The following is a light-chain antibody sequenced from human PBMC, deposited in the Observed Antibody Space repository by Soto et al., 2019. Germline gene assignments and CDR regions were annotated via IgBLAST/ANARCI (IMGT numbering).Light chain of an antibody. CDR1: QSVSSN. Sequence: EIVMTQSPATLSVSPGERATLSCRASQSVSSNLAWYQQKPGQAPRLLISGASTRATGIPARFSGSGSGTEFTLTISRLQSEDFAVYYCQQYNNWPQTFGQGTKVEIK. V-gene: IGKV3-15*01. CDR2: GAS. J-gene: IGKJ1*01. CDR3: QQYNNWPQT.